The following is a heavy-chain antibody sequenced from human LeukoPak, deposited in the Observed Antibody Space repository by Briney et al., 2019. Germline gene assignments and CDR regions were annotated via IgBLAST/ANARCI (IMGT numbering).Heavy chain of an antibody. CDR1: GFTFNDYY. J-gene: IGHJ5*02. V-gene: IGHV3-11*01. CDR3: ATDGAGFDT. Sequence: GGSLRLSCAASGFTFNDYYMSWIRQAPGKGLEWLSYINIGGTNTHYADSVKGRFTISRDNAKKSLYLEMNNLRAEDTAVYYCATDGAGFDTWGQGGLVTVAS. CDR2: INIGGTNT.